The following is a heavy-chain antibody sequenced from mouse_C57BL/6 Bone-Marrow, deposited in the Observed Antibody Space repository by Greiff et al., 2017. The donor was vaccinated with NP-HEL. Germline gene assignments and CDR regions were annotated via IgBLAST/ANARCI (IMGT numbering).Heavy chain of an antibody. CDR1: GYTFTDYE. V-gene: IGHV1-15*01. CDR2: IDPETGGT. J-gene: IGHJ1*03. CDR3: TKEDGNCFYWYFDV. D-gene: IGHD2-1*01. Sequence: VQLQQSGAELVRPGASVTLSCKASGYTFTDYEMHWVKQTPVHGLEWIGAIDPETGGTAYNQKFKGKAILTADKSSSTAYMELRSLTSEDSAVYYCTKEDGNCFYWYFDVGGTGTTVTVSS.